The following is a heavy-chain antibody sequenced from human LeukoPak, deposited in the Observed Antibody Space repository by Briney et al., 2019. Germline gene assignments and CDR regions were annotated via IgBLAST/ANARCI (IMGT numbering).Heavy chain of an antibody. CDR2: VSTSGTT. CDR1: RGAISSYY. V-gene: IGHV4-4*09. CDR3: ARRVNRVFDY. Sequence: AETLSLTCTVSRGAISSYYWNWIRQPPGKGLEWIGYVSTSGTTNYNPSLKSRVTISVDTSKNQFSLKLNSVTAADTAVYYCARRVNRVFDYWGQGTLVTVSS. D-gene: IGHD3-10*01. J-gene: IGHJ4*02.